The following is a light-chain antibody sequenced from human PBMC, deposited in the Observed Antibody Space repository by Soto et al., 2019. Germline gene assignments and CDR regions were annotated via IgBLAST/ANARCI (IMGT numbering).Light chain of an antibody. J-gene: IGLJ1*01. CDR1: SSDVGGYNY. CDR2: EVS. CDR3: LLYYGGAYV. V-gene: IGLV2-14*01. Sequence: VLTQPASVSGSPGQSITISCTGTSSDVGGYNYVSWYQQHPGKAPKLMIYEVSNRPSGVSNRFSGSKSGNTASLTISGLQAEDEADYYCLLYYGGAYVFGTGTKVTVL.